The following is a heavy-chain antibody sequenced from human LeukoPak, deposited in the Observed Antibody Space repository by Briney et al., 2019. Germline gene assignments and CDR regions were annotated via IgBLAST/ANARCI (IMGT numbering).Heavy chain of an antibody. Sequence: SETLSLTCTVSGGSISSGDYYWSWIRQPPGKGLEWIGYIYYSGSTYYNPSLKSRVTISVDTSKNQFSLKLSSVTAADTAVYYCARGAETFPNYDFWSGYFDNWFDPWGQGTLVTVSS. CDR3: ARGAETFPNYDFWSGYFDNWFDP. V-gene: IGHV4-30-4*01. CDR2: IYYSGST. CDR1: GGSISSGDYY. D-gene: IGHD3-3*01. J-gene: IGHJ5*02.